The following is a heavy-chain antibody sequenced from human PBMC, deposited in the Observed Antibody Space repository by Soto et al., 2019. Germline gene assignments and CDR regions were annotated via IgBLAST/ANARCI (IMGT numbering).Heavy chain of an antibody. CDR2: INHSGST. CDR3: ARGLSGYDYRYYYYGMDV. CDR1: GGSFSGYY. V-gene: IGHV4-34*01. Sequence: QVQLQQWGAGLLKPSETLSLTCAVYGGSFSGYYWSWIRQPPGKRLEWIGEINHSGSTNYNPSLKSRVTISVDTSKNQFSLKLSSVTAADTAVYYCARGLSGYDYRYYYYGMDVWGQGTTVTVSS. D-gene: IGHD5-12*01. J-gene: IGHJ6*02.